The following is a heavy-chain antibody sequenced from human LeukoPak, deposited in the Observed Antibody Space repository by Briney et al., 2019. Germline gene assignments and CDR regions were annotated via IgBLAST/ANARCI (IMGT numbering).Heavy chain of an antibody. CDR1: GGSFSGYY. V-gene: IGHV4-34*01. CDR2: INHSGST. J-gene: IGHJ4*02. Sequence: SETLSLTCAVYGGSFSGYYWSWIRQPPGKGLEWIGEINHSGSTNYNPSLKSRVTISVDTSKNQFSLNLTSVTAADTAVYYCARGGWYYFDYCGQGTPVTVSS. CDR3: ARGGWYYFDY. D-gene: IGHD6-19*01.